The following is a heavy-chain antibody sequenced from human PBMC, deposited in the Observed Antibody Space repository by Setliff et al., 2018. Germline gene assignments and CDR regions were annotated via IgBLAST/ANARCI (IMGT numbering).Heavy chain of an antibody. Sequence: ASVKVSCKASGYTITNFALNWVRQAPGQGPEWMGCISGYNGNTNYAQKFQDRVTVTMDTSTSTVYMELRSLRSDDTAVYYCARSSAPSVVLAADFDFWGLGTPVTVSS. V-gene: IGHV1-18*01. CDR2: ISGYNGNT. CDR1: GYTITNFA. D-gene: IGHD3-3*01. CDR3: ARSSAPSVVLAADFDF. J-gene: IGHJ4*02.